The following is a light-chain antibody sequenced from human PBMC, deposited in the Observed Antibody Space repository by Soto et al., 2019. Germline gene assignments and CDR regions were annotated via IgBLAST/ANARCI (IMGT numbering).Light chain of an antibody. CDR2: DTS. V-gene: IGKV3-20*01. Sequence: ETVLTQSPATLSLSPGERATLSCRASQSVGGSSLAWYQQRPGQAPRLLIYDTSNRATGIPDRFSGSGSGTDFTLTISRLEPEDFAVYYCQQYHSSPRTFGQGTKVDIK. CDR3: QQYHSSPRT. J-gene: IGKJ1*01. CDR1: QSVGGSS.